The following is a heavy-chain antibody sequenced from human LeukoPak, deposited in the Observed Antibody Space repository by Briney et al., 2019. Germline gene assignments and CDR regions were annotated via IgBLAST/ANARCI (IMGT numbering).Heavy chain of an antibody. Sequence: GGSLRLSCAAYGFTFSSYSMHWVRQAPGKGLEWASYISSTSSTIYYADSVKGRFTISRDNSKNTLYLQMNSLRAEDTAVYYCAKANAEPYYDSSGYYDYWGQGTLVTVSS. J-gene: IGHJ4*02. V-gene: IGHV3-48*01. CDR1: GFTFSSYS. CDR3: AKANAEPYYDSSGYYDY. CDR2: ISSTSSTI. D-gene: IGHD3-22*01.